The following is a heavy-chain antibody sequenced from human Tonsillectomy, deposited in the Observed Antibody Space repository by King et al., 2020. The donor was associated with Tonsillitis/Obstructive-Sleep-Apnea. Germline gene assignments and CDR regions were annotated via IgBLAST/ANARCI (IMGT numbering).Heavy chain of an antibody. J-gene: IGHJ5*02. Sequence: QLQESGPGLVKPSETLSLTCTVSGGSISSSTYYWGWIRQPPGKGLEWIGSIYYSGSTYYNPSLTSRVTISVDTSKNQFSLKLSSVTAAETAVYYCARMVVPAASLSRNWFDPWGQGTLVTVSS. CDR1: GGSISSSTYY. CDR2: IYYSGST. V-gene: IGHV4-39*01. CDR3: ARMVVPAASLSRNWFDP. D-gene: IGHD2-2*01.